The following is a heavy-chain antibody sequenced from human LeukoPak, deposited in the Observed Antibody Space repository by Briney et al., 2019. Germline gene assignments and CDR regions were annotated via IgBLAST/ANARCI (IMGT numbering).Heavy chain of an antibody. CDR3: ANFRLAYDSSGYSKWFDP. D-gene: IGHD3-22*01. V-gene: IGHV3-23*01. CDR1: GFTFSNYG. CDR2: ISGSGGST. Sequence: GGSLRLSCAASGFTFSNYGMSWVRQAPGKGLEWVSVISGSGGSTFYADSVKGRFTISRDNSKNTLYLQTNSLRAEDTAVYYCANFRLAYDSSGYSKWFDPWGQGTLVTVSS. J-gene: IGHJ5*02.